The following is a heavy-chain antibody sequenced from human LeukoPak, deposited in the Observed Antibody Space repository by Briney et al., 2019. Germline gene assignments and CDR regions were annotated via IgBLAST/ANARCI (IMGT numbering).Heavy chain of an antibody. CDR2: ICAYNGNT. Sequence: ASVKVSCKASGYTFTSYGISWVRQAPGQGLEWMGWICAYNGNTNYAQKLQGRVTMTTDTSTSTAYMELRSLRSDDTAVYYCARALDCSSTSCYLRYFDWLSPRGAFDIWGQGTMVTVSS. J-gene: IGHJ3*02. D-gene: IGHD2-2*01. CDR3: ARALDCSSTSCYLRYFDWLSPRGAFDI. CDR1: GYTFTSYG. V-gene: IGHV1-18*01.